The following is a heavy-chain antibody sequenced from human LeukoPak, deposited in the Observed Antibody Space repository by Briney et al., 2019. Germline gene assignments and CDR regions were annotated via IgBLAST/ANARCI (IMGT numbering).Heavy chain of an antibody. CDR2: IYYSGST. D-gene: IGHD3-22*01. CDR1: GGSISSSSYY. Sequence: SETLSLTCTVSGGSISSSSYYWGWIRQPPGKGLEWIGYIYYSGSTNYNPSLKSRVTISVDTSKNQFSLKLSSVTAADTAVYYCAREKLLHWFDPWGQGTLVTVSS. CDR3: AREKLLHWFDP. V-gene: IGHV4-61*01. J-gene: IGHJ5*02.